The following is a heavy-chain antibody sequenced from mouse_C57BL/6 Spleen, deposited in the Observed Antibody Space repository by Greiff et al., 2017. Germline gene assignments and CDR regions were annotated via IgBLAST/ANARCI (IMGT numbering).Heavy chain of an antibody. V-gene: IGHV1-42*01. CDR2: INPSTGGT. Sequence: EVKLVESGPELVKPGASVKISCKASGYSFTGYYMNWVKQSPEKSLEWIGEINPSTGGTTYNQKFKAKATLTVDKSSSTAYMQLKSLTSEDSAVYYCARANWDGGNYFDYWGQGTTLTVSS. CDR3: ARANWDGGNYFDY. D-gene: IGHD4-1*01. J-gene: IGHJ2*01. CDR1: GYSFTGYY.